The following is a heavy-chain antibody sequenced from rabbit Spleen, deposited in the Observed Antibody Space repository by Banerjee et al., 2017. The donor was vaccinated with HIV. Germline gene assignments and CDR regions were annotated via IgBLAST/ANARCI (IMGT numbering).Heavy chain of an antibody. CDR3: ARDLLGVIGWNFYL. CDR1: GVSFSGDSY. CDR2: INTYTARP. J-gene: IGHJ4*01. V-gene: IGHV1S45*01. D-gene: IGHD1-1*01. Sequence: QEQLVESGGDLVKPGASLTLTCIAFGVSFSGDSYMCWVRQAPGKGLQWIACINTYTARPVYATWAKGRFTISRTSSTTVTLRMTSLTAADRATYFCARDLLGVIGWNFYLWGPGTLVTVS.